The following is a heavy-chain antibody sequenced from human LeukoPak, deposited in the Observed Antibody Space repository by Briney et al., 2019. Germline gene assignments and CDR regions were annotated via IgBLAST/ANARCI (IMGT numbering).Heavy chain of an antibody. CDR3: ASEWELPSKYNWFDP. CDR1: GGSISSGSYY. CDR2: IYTSGST. J-gene: IGHJ5*02. Sequence: SETLSLTCTVSGGSISSGSYYWSWIRQPAGKGLEWIGRIYTSGSTNYNPSLKSRVTISVDTSKNQFSLKLSSVTAADTAVYYCASEWELPSKYNWFDPWGQGTLVTVSS. D-gene: IGHD1-26*01. V-gene: IGHV4-61*02.